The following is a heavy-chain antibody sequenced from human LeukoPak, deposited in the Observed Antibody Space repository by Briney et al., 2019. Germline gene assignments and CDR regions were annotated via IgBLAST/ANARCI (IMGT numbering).Heavy chain of an antibody. D-gene: IGHD3-3*01. V-gene: IGHV4-34*01. CDR1: GGSFSGYY. J-gene: IGHJ4*02. CDR2: INHSGST. Sequence: SETLSLTCAVYGGSFSGYYWSWIRQPPGKGLEWIGEINHSGSTNYNPSLKSRVTISVDTSKNQFSLKLSSVTAADTAVYYCARGQRYHNYDFWSGYYIYYFDYWGQGTLVTVSS. CDR3: ARGQRYHNYDFWSGYYIYYFDY.